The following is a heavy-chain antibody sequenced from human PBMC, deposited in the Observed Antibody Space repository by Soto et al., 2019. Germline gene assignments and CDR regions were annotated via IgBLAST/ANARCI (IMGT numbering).Heavy chain of an antibody. D-gene: IGHD2-2*01. CDR2: IYYSGST. CDR3: ARDRETYCSSTSCRYFDY. CDR1: GGSISSGGYY. J-gene: IGHJ4*02. Sequence: QVQLQESGPGLVKPSQTLSLTCTVSGGSISSGGYYWSWIRQHPGKGLEWIGYIYYSGSTYYNPSLKSRVTISVDTSKNQFSLKLSSVTAADTAVYYCARDRETYCSSTSCRYFDYWGQGTLVTVSS. V-gene: IGHV4-31*03.